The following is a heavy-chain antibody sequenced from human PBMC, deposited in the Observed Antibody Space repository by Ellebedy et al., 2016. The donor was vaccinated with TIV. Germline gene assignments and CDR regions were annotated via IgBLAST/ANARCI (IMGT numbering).Heavy chain of an antibody. V-gene: IGHV1-2*02. J-gene: IGHJ4*02. D-gene: IGHD7-27*01. CDR1: RYTFTGYY. Sequence: ASVKVSXKASRYTFTGYYMHWVRQAPGQGLEWMGWINPNSGGTNYAQKFQGRVTMARDTSISTAYMELSRLRSDDTAVYYCARDGTGDYSGYWGQGTLVTVSS. CDR2: INPNSGGT. CDR3: ARDGTGDYSGY.